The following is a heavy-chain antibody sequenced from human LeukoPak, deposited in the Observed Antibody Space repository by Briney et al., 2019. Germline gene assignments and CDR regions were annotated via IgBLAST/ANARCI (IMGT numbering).Heavy chain of an antibody. CDR3: ARLFGGGWSYYYYGMDV. CDR1: GGSISSYY. Sequence: SETLSLTCTVSGGSISSYYWSWIRQPPGKGLEWIGYIYYSGSTNYNPSLKSRVTISVDTSKNQFSLKLSSVTAADTAVYYCARLFGGGWSYYYYGMDVWGQGTTVTVSS. J-gene: IGHJ6*02. D-gene: IGHD6-19*01. V-gene: IGHV4-59*01. CDR2: IYYSGST.